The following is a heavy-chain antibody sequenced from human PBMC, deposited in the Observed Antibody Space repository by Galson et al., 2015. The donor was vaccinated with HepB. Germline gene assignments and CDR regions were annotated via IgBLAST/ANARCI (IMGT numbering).Heavy chain of an antibody. CDR3: ATLDRLGDY. CDR2: ISWNSGNI. V-gene: IGHV3-9*01. D-gene: IGHD3-22*01. CDR1: GFTFNDYA. Sequence: SLRLSCAASGFTFNDYAMHWVRQAPGKGLEWVSGISWNSGNIGYADSVKGRFTISRDNAKNSLYLQMNSLRAEDTALYYCATLDRLGDYWGQGTLVTVSS. J-gene: IGHJ4*02.